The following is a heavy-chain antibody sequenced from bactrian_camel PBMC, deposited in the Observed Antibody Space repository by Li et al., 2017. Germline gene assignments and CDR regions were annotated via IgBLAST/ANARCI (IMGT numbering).Heavy chain of an antibody. CDR1: GFTYSTYC. V-gene: IGHV3S67*01. Sequence: DVQLVESGGGSVQAGGSLRLSCAASGFTYSTYCMGWVRQAPGKQREGVAEIGIDGSTSYRDSVKGRFTISRDVAANTLDLQMDSLKPEDTAMYYCAAGFGLSLRLDRFDVWGQGTQVTVS. D-gene: IGHD5*01. CDR2: IGIDGST. J-gene: IGHJ4*01. CDR3: AAGFGLSLRLDRFDV.